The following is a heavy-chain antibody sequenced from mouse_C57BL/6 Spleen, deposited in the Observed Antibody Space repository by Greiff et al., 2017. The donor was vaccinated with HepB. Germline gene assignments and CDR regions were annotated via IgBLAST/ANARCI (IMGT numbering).Heavy chain of an antibody. CDR3: ARSTTVERYYFDY. CDR2: INPSSGYT. D-gene: IGHD1-1*01. J-gene: IGHJ2*01. Sequence: QVQLQQSGAELAKPGASVKLSCKASGYTFTSYWMHWVKQRPGQGLEWIGYINPSSGYTKYNQKFKDKATLTADKSSSTAYMQLSSLTYEDSAVYYCARSTTVERYYFDYWGQGTTLTVSS. V-gene: IGHV1-7*01. CDR1: GYTFTSYW.